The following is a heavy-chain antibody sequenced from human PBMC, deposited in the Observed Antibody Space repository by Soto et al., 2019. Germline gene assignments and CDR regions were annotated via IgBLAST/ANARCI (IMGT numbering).Heavy chain of an antibody. V-gene: IGHV3-66*01. CDR1: GFTVSSNY. CDR3: ARAGNYYDSSVPFDY. CDR2: IYSGGST. J-gene: IGHJ4*02. D-gene: IGHD3-22*01. Sequence: PGGSLRLSCAASGFTVSSNYMSWVRQAPGKGLEWVSVIYSGGSTYYADSVKGRFTISRDNSKNTLYLQMNSLRAEDTAVYYCARAGNYYDSSVPFDYWGQGTLVTVSS.